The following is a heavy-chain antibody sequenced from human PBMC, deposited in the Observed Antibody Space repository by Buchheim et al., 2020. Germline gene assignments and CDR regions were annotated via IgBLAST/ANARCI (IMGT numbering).Heavy chain of an antibody. J-gene: IGHJ4*02. CDR1: GGSFSGYY. Sequence: QVQLQQWGAGLLKPSETLSLTCAVYGGSFSGYYWSWIRQPPGKGLEWIGEINHSGSTNYNPSLKSRITITVDTSKNQFSLKLSSVTAADTTVYYCARGGVGATYFDYWGQGTL. V-gene: IGHV4-34*01. D-gene: IGHD1-26*01. CDR2: INHSGST. CDR3: ARGGVGATYFDY.